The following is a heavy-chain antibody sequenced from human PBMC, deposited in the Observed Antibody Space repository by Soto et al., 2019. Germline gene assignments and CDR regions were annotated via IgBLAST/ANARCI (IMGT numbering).Heavy chain of an antibody. Sequence: GASVKVSCKASGYTFTSFGISWVRQAPGQGLEWMGWISAYNGYTNYAQKLQGRVTMTTDTSTSTAYMELRSLRSDDTAVYYCARDTRIFYDSSGYFDHWGQGTLVTVSS. J-gene: IGHJ4*02. CDR1: GYTFTSFG. CDR3: ARDTRIFYDSSGYFDH. V-gene: IGHV1-18*01. CDR2: ISAYNGYT. D-gene: IGHD3-22*01.